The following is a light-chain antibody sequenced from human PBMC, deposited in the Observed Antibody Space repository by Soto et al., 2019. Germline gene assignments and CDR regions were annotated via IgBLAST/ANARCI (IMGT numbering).Light chain of an antibody. J-gene: IGLJ1*01. Sequence: QSALTQPASVSGSPGQSITISCTGTSSNVGSYKLVSWYQQHPGKAPKLMIFEVNKRPSGVSNRFSGSKSGNTASLTISGLKVEDEADYYCCSSGGSPTYVFGGGTKVTVL. CDR1: SSNVGSYKL. CDR3: CSSGGSPTYV. V-gene: IGLV2-23*02. CDR2: EVN.